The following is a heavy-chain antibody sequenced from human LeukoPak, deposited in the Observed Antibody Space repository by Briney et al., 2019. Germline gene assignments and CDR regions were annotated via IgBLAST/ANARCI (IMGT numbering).Heavy chain of an antibody. V-gene: IGHV4-59*01. J-gene: IGHJ4*02. CDR1: SDSIISYQ. CDR2: IYSSGTT. D-gene: IGHD3-10*01. CDR3: ASTGYGSGNSRFDY. Sequence: PSETLSLTCTVSSDSIISYQWSWIRQPPGKGLEWIGFIYSSGTTNSNASLKSRVTISVDTSKNQFFLKLSSVSAADTAVYYCASTGYGSGNSRFDYWGQGTLVTVSS.